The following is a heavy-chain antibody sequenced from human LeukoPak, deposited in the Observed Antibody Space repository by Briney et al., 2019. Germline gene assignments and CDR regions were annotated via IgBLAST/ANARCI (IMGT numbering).Heavy chain of an antibody. CDR3: ARDNLEYSSSSGWGY. CDR1: GGSISSGSYY. D-gene: IGHD6-6*01. CDR2: IYTSGST. V-gene: IGHV4-61*02. Sequence: PSETLSLTCTVSGGSISSGSYYWSWIRQPAGKGLEWIGRIYTSGSTNYNPSLKSRVTISVDTSKDQFSLKLSSVTAADTAVYYCARDNLEYSSSSGWGYWGQGILVTVSS. J-gene: IGHJ4*02.